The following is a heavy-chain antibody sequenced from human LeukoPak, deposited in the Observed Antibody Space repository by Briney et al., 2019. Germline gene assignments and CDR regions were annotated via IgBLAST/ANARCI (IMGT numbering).Heavy chain of an antibody. J-gene: IGHJ4*02. CDR3: ARASSRAF. Sequence: SETLSLTCAVSGYSISSGYYWGWIRQPPGKGPEWIGSIYHSGSTYYNPSLKSRVTISVDTSRNQFSLKLSSVTAADTAVYYCARASSRAFWGQGTLVTVSS. CDR1: GYSISSGYY. V-gene: IGHV4-38-2*01. D-gene: IGHD6-13*01. CDR2: IYHSGST.